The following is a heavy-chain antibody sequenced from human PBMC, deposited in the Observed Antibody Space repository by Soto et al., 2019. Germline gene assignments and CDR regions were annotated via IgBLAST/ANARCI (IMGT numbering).Heavy chain of an antibody. D-gene: IGHD3-10*01. CDR1: GGSFSGYY. CDR2: INHSGST. V-gene: IGHV4-34*01. CDR3: ARDRRLITMVRGVSLWFDP. J-gene: IGHJ5*02. Sequence: ASETLSLTCAVYGGSFSGYYWSWIRQPPGKGLEWNGEINHSGSTNYNPSLKSRVTISVDTSKNQFSLKLSSVTAADTAVYYCARDRRLITMVRGVSLWFDPWGQGTLVTVSS.